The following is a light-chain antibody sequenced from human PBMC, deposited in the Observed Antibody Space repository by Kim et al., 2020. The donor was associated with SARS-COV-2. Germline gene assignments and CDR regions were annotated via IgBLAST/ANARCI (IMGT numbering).Light chain of an antibody. CDR1: QSVSSSY. CDR2: GAS. J-gene: IGKJ4*01. CDR3: QQYGSSPLT. Sequence: SPGERAPLSCRASQSVSSSYLAWYQQKPGQAPRLLIYGASNRATGIPDRFSGSGSGTDFTLTISRLEPEDFAVYYCQQYGSSPLTFGGGTKVDIK. V-gene: IGKV3-20*01.